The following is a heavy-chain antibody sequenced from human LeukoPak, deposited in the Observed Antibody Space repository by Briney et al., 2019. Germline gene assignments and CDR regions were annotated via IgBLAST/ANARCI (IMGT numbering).Heavy chain of an antibody. J-gene: IGHJ4*02. CDR1: GGSINTYY. V-gene: IGHV4-59*08. D-gene: IGHD6-19*01. CDR2: IYYNGNT. Sequence: PSETLSLTCTASGGSINTYYWSWIRQPPGKGLEWIGYIYYNGNTNYNPSLKSRVTMSVDTSKNQFSLNLKSVTASDTAMYFCVRNKGSSGWIEYWGQGTLVTVSS. CDR3: VRNKGSSGWIEY.